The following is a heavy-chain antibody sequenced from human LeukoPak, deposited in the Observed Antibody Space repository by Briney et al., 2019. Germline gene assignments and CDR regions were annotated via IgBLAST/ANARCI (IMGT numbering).Heavy chain of an antibody. V-gene: IGHV4-30-2*01. D-gene: IGHD3-10*01. CDR1: GGSISSGGYS. Sequence: SQTLSLTCAVSGGSISSGGYSWSWIRQPPGKGLEWIGYIYHSGSTYYIPSLKSRVTISVDRSKNQFSLKLSSVTAADTAVYYCARGFGRPWGQGTLVTVSS. CDR3: ARGFGRP. CDR2: IYHSGST. J-gene: IGHJ5*02.